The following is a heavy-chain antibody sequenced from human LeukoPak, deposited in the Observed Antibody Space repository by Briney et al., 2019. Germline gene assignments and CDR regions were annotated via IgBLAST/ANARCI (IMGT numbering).Heavy chain of an antibody. V-gene: IGHV3-73*01. CDR3: TRPGSGSYYFDY. D-gene: IGHD1-26*01. J-gene: IGHJ4*02. CDR2: IRSKASNFAT. CDR1: GFSFSGFA. Sequence: GGSLKLSCAASGFSFSGFAIHWVRQTSGKGLEWVGRIRSKASNFATAYGASVKGRFTVSRDDSKNTAYLQMNSLKTEDTAVYYCTRPGSGSYYFDYWGQGTLVTVSS.